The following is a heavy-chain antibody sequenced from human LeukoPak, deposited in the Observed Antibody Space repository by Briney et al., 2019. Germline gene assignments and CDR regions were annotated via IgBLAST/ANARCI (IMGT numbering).Heavy chain of an antibody. V-gene: IGHV1-18*01. CDR3: ARDQGSENYRFDY. D-gene: IGHD1-7*01. CDR2: ISTYTGNT. Sequence: ASVKVSCKASGYTFTNSGIGWVRQAPGQGLDWMGWISTYTGNTYYAENLQGRVIMTTDTSTSTAYMELRSLRSDDTAVYYCARDQGSENYRFDYWGQGTLVTVSS. CDR1: GYTFTNSG. J-gene: IGHJ4*02.